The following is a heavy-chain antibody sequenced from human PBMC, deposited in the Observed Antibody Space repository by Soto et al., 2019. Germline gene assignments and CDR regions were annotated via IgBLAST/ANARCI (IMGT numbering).Heavy chain of an antibody. CDR1: GFTFSSYA. CDR3: AKRRGAGGHFDY. Sequence: DVQLLESGGGLVQPEGSLRLSCAASGFTFSSYAMGWVRQGPGKGLEWVAVVSIGGSTHYADSVRCRFTISRDNSKNTLSLQMNSLKAEDTAVYFCAKRRGAGGHFDYWGQGALVTVSS. D-gene: IGHD2-15*01. J-gene: IGHJ4*02. CDR2: VSIGGST. V-gene: IGHV3-23*01.